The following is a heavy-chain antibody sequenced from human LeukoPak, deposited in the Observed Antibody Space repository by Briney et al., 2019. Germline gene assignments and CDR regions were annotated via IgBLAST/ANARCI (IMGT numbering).Heavy chain of an antibody. CDR1: GATFNIYA. CDR3: ARFSGSGSYHYYGMDV. Sequence: GASVTLSCTASGATFNIYAISWVRQAPAQGLEWMGLINPTCGSTSYAQKFQGRVTMTRDTSTSTVYMELSSLRSEDTAVYYCARFSGSGSYHYYGMDVWGKGTTVTVSS. J-gene: IGHJ6*04. D-gene: IGHD3-10*01. V-gene: IGHV1-46*02. CDR2: INPTCGST.